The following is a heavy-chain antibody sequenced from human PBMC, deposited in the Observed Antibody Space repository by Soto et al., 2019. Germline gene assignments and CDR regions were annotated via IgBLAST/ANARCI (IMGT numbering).Heavy chain of an antibody. Sequence: QVQLVQSGAEVKKPGSSVKVSCKASGGTFSSYTISWVRQAPGQGLEWMGRIIPILGIANYAQKFQGRVTITADKSTSTAYMELSSLRSKDTAVYYCARDQYGYSYGAKLCDYWGQGTLVTVSS. CDR2: IIPILGIA. CDR3: ARDQYGYSYGAKLCDY. J-gene: IGHJ4*02. V-gene: IGHV1-69*08. CDR1: GGTFSSYT. D-gene: IGHD5-18*01.